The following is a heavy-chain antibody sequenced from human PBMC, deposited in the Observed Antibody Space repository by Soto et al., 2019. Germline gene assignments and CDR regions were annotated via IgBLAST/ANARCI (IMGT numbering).Heavy chain of an antibody. CDR2: IKQDESEK. V-gene: IGHV3-7*03. Sequence: PGGSLRLSCVTYGLTFTDYWMSWVRQAPGKGLEWVANIKQDESEKKYLDSVKGRFTISRDNAKNSLYLQMNSLRAEDTAVYYCASDRFRGTYYLRGVTYFFEEWGQGAPVTVSS. CDR3: ASDRFRGTYYLRGVTYFFEE. J-gene: IGHJ4*02. CDR1: GLTFTDYW. D-gene: IGHD1-26*01.